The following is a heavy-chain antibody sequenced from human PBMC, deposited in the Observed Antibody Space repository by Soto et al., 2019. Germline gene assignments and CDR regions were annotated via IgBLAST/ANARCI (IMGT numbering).Heavy chain of an antibody. CDR2: INHSGST. V-gene: IGHV4-34*01. J-gene: IGHJ6*02. CDR1: GGSFSGYY. Sequence: SETLSLTCAVYGGSFSGYYWSWIRQPPGKGLEWMGEINHSGSTNYNPSLKSRVTISVDTSKNQFSLKLSSVTAADTAVYYCARGQDYYYGMDVWGQGTTVTVSS. CDR3: ARGQDYYYGMDV.